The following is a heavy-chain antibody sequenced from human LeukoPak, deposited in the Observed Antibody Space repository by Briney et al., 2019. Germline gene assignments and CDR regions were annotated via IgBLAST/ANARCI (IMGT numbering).Heavy chain of an antibody. D-gene: IGHD3-16*01. CDR3: ARDHYVDAFDI. V-gene: IGHV3-66*01. CDR1: GFTVSSNY. Sequence: PGGSLRLSCAASGFTVSSNYMSWVRQAPGKGLEWVSVIYSGGGTYYADAVKGRFTISRDNSKNTLYLQMNSLRAGDTAVYYCARDHYVDAFDIWGQGTKVTVSS. CDR2: IYSGGGT. J-gene: IGHJ3*02.